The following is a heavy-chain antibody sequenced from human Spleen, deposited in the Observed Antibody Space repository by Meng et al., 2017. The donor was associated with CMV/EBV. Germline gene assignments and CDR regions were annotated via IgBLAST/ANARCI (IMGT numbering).Heavy chain of an antibody. CDR2: IRYDGSYK. V-gene: IGHV3-30*02. CDR3: ARDLGGSGDIVVVPAYSPDYYYYGMDV. Sequence: GESLKISCAASGFTFSNYGMHWVRQAPGKGLEWVAFIRYDGSYKYYADSVKGRFTIPRDNSKSTLFLQMNSLRTEDTAVYYCARDLGGSGDIVVVPAYSPDYYYYGMDVWGQGTTVTVSS. J-gene: IGHJ6*02. D-gene: IGHD2-2*01. CDR1: GFTFSNYG.